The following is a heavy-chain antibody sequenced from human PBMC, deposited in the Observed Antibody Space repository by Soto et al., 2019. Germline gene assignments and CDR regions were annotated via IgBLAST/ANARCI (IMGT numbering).Heavy chain of an antibody. D-gene: IGHD3-22*01. J-gene: IGHJ5*02. V-gene: IGHV4-30-4*02. CDR1: GGSISSGDYY. CDR2: IYYSGST. Sequence: SETLSLTCTVSGGSISSGDYYWSWIRQPPGKGLEWIGYIYYSGSTYYNPSLKSRVTISVDTSKNQFSLKLSSVTAADTAVYYCARDYYYYDSSGGNWFDPWGQGTLVTVSS. CDR3: ARDYYYYDSSGGNWFDP.